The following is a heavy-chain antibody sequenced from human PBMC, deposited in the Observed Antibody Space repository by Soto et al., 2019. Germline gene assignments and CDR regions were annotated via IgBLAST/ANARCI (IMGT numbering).Heavy chain of an antibody. D-gene: IGHD6-19*01. J-gene: IGHJ4*02. CDR3: ARGTTITGYSSGWSLGY. CDR1: GYTFTSYG. Sequence: QVQLVQSGAEVKKPGASMKVSCKASGYTFTSYGISWVRQAPGQGLEWMGWISAYNGNTNYAQKLQGRVTMTTDTSTSTAYMELRSLRSDDTAVYYCARGTTITGYSSGWSLGYWGQRTLVTVSS. CDR2: ISAYNGNT. V-gene: IGHV1-18*01.